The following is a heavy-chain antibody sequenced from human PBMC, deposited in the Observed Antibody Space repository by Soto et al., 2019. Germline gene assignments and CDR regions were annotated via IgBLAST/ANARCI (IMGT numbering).Heavy chain of an antibody. Sequence: SMKGSFQAFGGTLSRHAISRGRQAPGQGLEWMGGIIPLFGTANYAQKFQGRVTITADESTSTAYMELSSLRSEDTAVYYCARDSSGCLDYWGQGTLVTVSS. CDR2: IIPLFGTA. CDR3: ARDSSGCLDY. D-gene: IGHD6-19*01. V-gene: IGHV1-69*01. CDR1: GGTLSRHA. J-gene: IGHJ4*02.